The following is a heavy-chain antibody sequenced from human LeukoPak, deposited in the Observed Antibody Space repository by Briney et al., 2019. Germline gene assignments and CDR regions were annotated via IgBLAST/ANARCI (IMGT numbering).Heavy chain of an antibody. D-gene: IGHD2-2*01. V-gene: IGHV7-4-1*02. CDR3: ARVTPPTAIVVVPAAPLDY. J-gene: IGHJ4*02. CDR1: GYTFTSYA. Sequence: ASVKVSCKASGYTFTSYAMNWVRQAPGQGLEWMGWINTNTGNPTYAQGFIGRFVFSLDTSVSTAYLQISSLKAEDTAVYYCARVTPPTAIVVVPAAPLDYWGQGTLVTVSS. CDR2: INTNTGNP.